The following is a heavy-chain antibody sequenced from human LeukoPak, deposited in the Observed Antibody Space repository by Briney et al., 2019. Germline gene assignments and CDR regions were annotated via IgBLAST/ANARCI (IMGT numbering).Heavy chain of an antibody. CDR2: ISSSSSYI. CDR3: ASRYCSGGSCYSGWGAGFDP. Sequence: GGSLRLSCAASGFTFSSYSMNWVRQAPGKGLEWVSSISSSSSYIYYADSVKGRFTISRDNAKNSLYLQMNGLRAEDTAVYYCASRYCSGGSCYSGWGAGFDPWGQGTLVTVSS. J-gene: IGHJ5*02. V-gene: IGHV3-21*01. CDR1: GFTFSSYS. D-gene: IGHD2-15*01.